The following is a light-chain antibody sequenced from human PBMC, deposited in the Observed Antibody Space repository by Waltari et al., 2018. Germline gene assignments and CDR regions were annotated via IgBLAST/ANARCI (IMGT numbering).Light chain of an antibody. J-gene: IGLJ2*01. V-gene: IGLV2-14*01. CDR2: EVS. CDR3: SSYTSSSFVV. Sequence: QSALTQPASVSGSPGQSITISCTGTSSDVGGYHYAPWYQQHPGKAPKLMIYEVSNRPSGVSNRFSGSKSGNTASLTISGLQAEDEADYYCSSYTSSSFVVFGGGTKLTVL. CDR1: SSDVGGYHY.